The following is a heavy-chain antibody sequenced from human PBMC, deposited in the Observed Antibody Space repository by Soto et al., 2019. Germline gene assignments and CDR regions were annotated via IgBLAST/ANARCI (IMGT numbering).Heavy chain of an antibody. V-gene: IGHV4-39*01. CDR1: GGSISSSSYY. J-gene: IGHJ4*02. CDR3: ARHQPGGSSGWYSHFDY. D-gene: IGHD6-19*01. Sequence: SETLSLTCTVSGGSISSSSYYWGWIRQPPGKGLEWIGSIYYSGSTYYNPSLKSRVTISVDTSKNQFSLKLSSVTAADTAVYYCARHQPGGSSGWYSHFDYWCQGTLVTVSS. CDR2: IYYSGST.